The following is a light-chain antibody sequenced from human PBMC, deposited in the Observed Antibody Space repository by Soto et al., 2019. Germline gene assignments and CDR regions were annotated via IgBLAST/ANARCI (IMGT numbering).Light chain of an antibody. V-gene: IGKV1-5*03. CDR3: QQYKSYPWT. J-gene: IGKJ1*01. CDR2: KAS. CDR1: QSISSW. Sequence: DIQLTQSPSTLSASVGDRVIITCRASQSISSWLAWYQQKAGKAPKLLIYKASSLESGVPSRFSGSGSGTEFTLTISSLQPDDFATYYCQQYKSYPWTVGQGTKVEIK.